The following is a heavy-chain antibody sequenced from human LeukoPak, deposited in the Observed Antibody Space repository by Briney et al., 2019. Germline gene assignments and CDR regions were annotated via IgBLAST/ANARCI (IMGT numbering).Heavy chain of an antibody. CDR3: ARHVDSSSWYSPLDY. Sequence: SETLSLTCTVSGGSISSSSSYWGWIRRPPGKGLEWIGSIYYSGSTYYNPSLKSRVTISVDTSKNHFSLRLSSVTAADTAVYYCARHVDSSSWYSPLDYWGQGTLVTVSS. CDR1: GGSISSSSSY. J-gene: IGHJ4*02. CDR2: IYYSGST. V-gene: IGHV4-39*01. D-gene: IGHD6-13*01.